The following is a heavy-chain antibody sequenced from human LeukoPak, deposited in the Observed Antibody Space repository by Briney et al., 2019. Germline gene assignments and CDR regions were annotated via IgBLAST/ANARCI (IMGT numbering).Heavy chain of an antibody. D-gene: IGHD6-13*01. J-gene: IGHJ6*03. Sequence: SETLSLTCAVSGGSISSSNWWSWVRQPPGKGLEWIGEIYRSGSTYYNPSLKSRVTISVDTSKNQFSLKLSSVTAADTAVYYCARALSSSWYYYYYYMDVWGKGTTVTVSS. CDR2: IYRSGST. V-gene: IGHV4-4*02. CDR3: ARALSSSWYYYYYYMDV. CDR1: GGSISSSNW.